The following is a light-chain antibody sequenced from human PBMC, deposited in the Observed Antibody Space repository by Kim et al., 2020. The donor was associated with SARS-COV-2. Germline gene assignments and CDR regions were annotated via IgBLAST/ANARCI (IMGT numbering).Light chain of an antibody. CDR3: QQNSRPPLT. CDR1: QTIYNF. V-gene: IGKV1-39*01. J-gene: IGKJ4*01. Sequence: DVQLTQSPSSLSASVGDRVTITCRASQTIYNFLNWYQQKPGKAPRLLIYTASNLQSGVPSRFSGSGSGTDFTLTISSLQPEVLAVYYCQQNSRPPLTFGGGTKVDIK. CDR2: TAS.